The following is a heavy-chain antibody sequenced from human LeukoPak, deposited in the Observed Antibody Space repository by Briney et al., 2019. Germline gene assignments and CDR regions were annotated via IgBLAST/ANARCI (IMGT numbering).Heavy chain of an antibody. D-gene: IGHD6-19*01. CDR1: GGSISSSSYY. V-gene: IGHV4-61*01. CDR3: ASSLGYSSGRTDAFDI. CDR2: IYYSGST. J-gene: IGHJ3*02. Sequence: PSETLSLTCTVSGGSISSSSYYWSWIRQPPGKGLEWIGYIYYSGSTNYNPSLKSRVTISVDTSKNQFSLKLSSVTAADTAVYYCASSLGYSSGRTDAFDIWGQGTMVTVSS.